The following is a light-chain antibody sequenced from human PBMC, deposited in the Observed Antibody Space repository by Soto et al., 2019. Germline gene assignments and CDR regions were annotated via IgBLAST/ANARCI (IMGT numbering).Light chain of an antibody. CDR2: GAS. V-gene: IGKV3-20*01. Sequence: EIVLTQSPGTLSLSPGEGDTLSCRASHSVASTYLAWYQQKPGLAPRLIIYGASNRASGTPDRFSGGGSGTDLTLTISRQEPEDFAVYYCQQYGSSSFTFGQGTKLEIK. J-gene: IGKJ2*01. CDR3: QQYGSSSFT. CDR1: HSVASTY.